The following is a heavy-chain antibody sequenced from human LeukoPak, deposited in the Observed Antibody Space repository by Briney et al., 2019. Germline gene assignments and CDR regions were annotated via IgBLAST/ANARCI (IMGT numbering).Heavy chain of an antibody. Sequence: ASVKVSCKVSGYTLTELSMHWVRQAPGKGLEWMGGFDPEDGETIYAQKFQGRVTMTEDTSTDTAYMELSSLRSEDTAVYYCATMAVAGSQVFYWGQGTLVTVSS. CDR2: FDPEDGET. D-gene: IGHD6-19*01. CDR1: GYTLTELS. J-gene: IGHJ4*02. V-gene: IGHV1-24*01. CDR3: ATMAVAGSQVFY.